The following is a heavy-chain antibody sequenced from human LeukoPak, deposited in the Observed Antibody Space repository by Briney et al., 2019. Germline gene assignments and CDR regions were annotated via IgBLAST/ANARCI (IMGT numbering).Heavy chain of an antibody. V-gene: IGHV4-59*08. J-gene: IGHJ5*02. CDR2: IYYSGST. Sequence: SETLSLTCTVSGGSISSYYWNWIRQPPGKGLEWIGYIYYSGSTNYNPSLKSRVTISVDTSKNQFSLKLSSVTAADTAVYYCARKYSSSWYDWFDPWGQGTLVTVSS. D-gene: IGHD6-13*01. CDR3: ARKYSSSWYDWFDP. CDR1: GGSISSYY.